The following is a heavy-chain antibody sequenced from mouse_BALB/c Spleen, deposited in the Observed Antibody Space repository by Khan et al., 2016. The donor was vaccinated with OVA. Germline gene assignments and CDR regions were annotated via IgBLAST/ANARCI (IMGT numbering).Heavy chain of an antibody. J-gene: IGHJ3*01. CDR1: GFTFSTYG. D-gene: IGHD1-1*01. CDR2: VSTGGSYT. Sequence: VQLKESGGDLVKPGGSLKLSCAASGFTFSTYGMSWVRQAPDKRLEWVATVSTGGSYTYYPDSVKGRFTISRDTAKNTLYLQMSGLRSEDTAMFYCTRLAYYYDSGGFAYWGQGTLVTVSA. V-gene: IGHV5-6*01. CDR3: TRLAYYYDSGGFAY.